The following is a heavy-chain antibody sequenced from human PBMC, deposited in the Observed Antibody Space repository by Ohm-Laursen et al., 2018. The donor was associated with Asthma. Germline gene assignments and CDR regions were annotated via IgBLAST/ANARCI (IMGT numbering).Heavy chain of an antibody. CDR1: GFTFSDFN. D-gene: IGHD3-22*01. CDR3: ASLGGGIYYYDSRGYVDY. CDR2: ISFNSFKI. V-gene: IGHV3-30-3*01. J-gene: IGHJ4*02. Sequence: SLRLSCAASGFTFSDFNMHWVRQAPGKGLEWVAVISFNSFKINYTDSVKGRFTISRDDSKNTLFLEMNSLRAEDTAVYYCASLGGGIYYYDSRGYVDYWGQGTLVTVSS.